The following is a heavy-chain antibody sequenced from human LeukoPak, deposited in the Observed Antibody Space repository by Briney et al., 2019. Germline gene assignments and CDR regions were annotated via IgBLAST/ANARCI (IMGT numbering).Heavy chain of an antibody. CDR2: IIPIFGTA. CDR1: GGTFSSYA. J-gene: IGHJ4*02. Sequence: ASVKVSCKASGGTFSSYAISWVRQAPGQGLEWMGGIIPIFGTANYAQKFQGRVTITTDESTSTAYMELSSLRSKDTAVYYCARGGYDSSGYPYPHFDYWGQGTLVTVSS. CDR3: ARGGYDSSGYPYPHFDY. D-gene: IGHD3-22*01. V-gene: IGHV1-69*05.